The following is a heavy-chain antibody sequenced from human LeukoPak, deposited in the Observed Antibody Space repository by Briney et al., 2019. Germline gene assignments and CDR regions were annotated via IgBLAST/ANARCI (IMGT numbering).Heavy chain of an antibody. V-gene: IGHV1-8*01. Sequence: ASVKVSCKASGYTFTSYDINWVRQATGQGLEWMGWMNPNSGNTGYAQKFQGRVTMTRNTSISTAYMELSSLRSEDTAVYYCARRALGYCSGGSCKTSWGQGTMVTVSS. CDR3: ARRALGYCSGGSCKTS. J-gene: IGHJ3*01. CDR1: GYTFTSYD. CDR2: MNPNSGNT. D-gene: IGHD2-15*01.